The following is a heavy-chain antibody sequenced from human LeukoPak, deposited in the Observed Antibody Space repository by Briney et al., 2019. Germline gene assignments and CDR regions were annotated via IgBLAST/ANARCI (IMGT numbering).Heavy chain of an antibody. Sequence: SEALSVTRTVSRGSSIIHFWSCIRHPPRERVWCSWYIYDSMSANYNLSLKCRAALSVDTSKKHFFLKLSCMTAADTAVYCCARARDHSSGWFYYSYYYMEVWGKGATVTVSS. CDR3: ARARDHSSGWFYYSYYYMEV. CDR1: RGSSIIHF. D-gene: IGHD6-19*01. CDR2: IYDSMSA. V-gene: IGHV4-59*11. J-gene: IGHJ6*03.